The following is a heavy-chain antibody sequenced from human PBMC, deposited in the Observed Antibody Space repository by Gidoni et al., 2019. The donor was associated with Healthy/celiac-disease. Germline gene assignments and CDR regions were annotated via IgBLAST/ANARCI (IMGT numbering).Heavy chain of an antibody. D-gene: IGHD3-16*01. CDR2: ISSSGSTI. J-gene: IGHJ4*02. CDR3: ATTPYVWHFDY. Sequence: EVQLVESGGGLVQPGGSLRLSCAASGFTFSSYEMNWVRQAPGKGLEWVSYISSSGSTIYYADSVKGRFNISRDNAKNSLYLQMNSLRAEDTAVYYCATTPYVWHFDYWGQGTLVTVSS. V-gene: IGHV3-48*03. CDR1: GFTFSSYE.